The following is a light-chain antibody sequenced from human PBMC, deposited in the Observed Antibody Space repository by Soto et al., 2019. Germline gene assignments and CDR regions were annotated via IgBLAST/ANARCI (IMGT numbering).Light chain of an antibody. Sequence: QSVLTQPASVSGSPGQSITISCTGTSSDVGGYEYVSWYQQLPGKAPKLMIYDVNNRPSEVSNRFSGSKSGDTASLTITGLQAEDDANYYWTSYICSITVIVFG. J-gene: IGLJ1*01. V-gene: IGLV2-14*01. CDR1: SSDVGGYEY. CDR2: DVN. CDR3: TSYICSITVIV.